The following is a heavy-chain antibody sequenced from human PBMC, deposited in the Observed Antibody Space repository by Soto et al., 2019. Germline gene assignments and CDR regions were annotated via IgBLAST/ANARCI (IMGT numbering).Heavy chain of an antibody. V-gene: IGHV3-15*07. D-gene: IGHD3-16*02. J-gene: IGHJ5*02. Sequence: PGGSLRLSCAASGFTFSNAWMNWVRQAPGKGLEWLGRIKSKISGGTTDYTASVKDRFTISRDDSKNTLYLQMNSLKTEDTAVYYCTTLSLVPHPWGPGTLVTVSS. CDR3: TTLSLVPHP. CDR1: GFTFSNAW. CDR2: IKSKISGGTT.